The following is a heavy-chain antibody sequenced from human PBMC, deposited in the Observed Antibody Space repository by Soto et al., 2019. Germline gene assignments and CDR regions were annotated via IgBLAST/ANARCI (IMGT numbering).Heavy chain of an antibody. CDR1: GFTFSSYW. CDR2: IKQDGSEK. D-gene: IGHD2-15*01. J-gene: IGHJ4*02. Sequence: PGGSLRLSCAASGFTFSSYWMSWVRQAPGKGLEWVANIKQDGSEKYYVDSVKGRFTISRDNSKNTLYLQMNSLRAEDTAVYYCARDRGGSGGSCFDYWGQGTLVTVSS. CDR3: ARDRGGSGGSCFDY. V-gene: IGHV3-7*01.